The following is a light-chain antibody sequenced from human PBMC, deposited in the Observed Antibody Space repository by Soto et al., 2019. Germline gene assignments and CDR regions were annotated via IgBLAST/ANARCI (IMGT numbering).Light chain of an antibody. Sequence: QSVLTQPPSVSGTPGQRVNMSCSGSSSNIGSKSVSWYQHLPQTAPKLLIYRNNQRPSGVPDRLSGSKSGTSASLAISGLQSEDEADYYCAAWDDSLNGVVFGGGTKLTVL. CDR2: RNN. J-gene: IGLJ2*01. CDR1: SSNIGSKS. CDR3: AAWDDSLNGVV. V-gene: IGLV1-44*01.